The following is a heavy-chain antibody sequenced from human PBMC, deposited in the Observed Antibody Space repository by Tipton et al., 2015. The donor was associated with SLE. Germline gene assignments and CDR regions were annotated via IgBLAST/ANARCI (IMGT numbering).Heavy chain of an antibody. CDR2: IWSDGSNK. V-gene: IGHV3-33*01. Sequence: SGFTFSNFGMHWVRQAPGKGLEWVGVIWSDGSNKFYGDSVKGRFTISRDNSKNTLYLQMNSLRVEDTAVYYCASTTTMTNYIDYWGQGTLVTVSS. CDR3: ASTTTMTNYIDY. CDR1: GFTFSNFG. D-gene: IGHD4-17*01. J-gene: IGHJ4*02.